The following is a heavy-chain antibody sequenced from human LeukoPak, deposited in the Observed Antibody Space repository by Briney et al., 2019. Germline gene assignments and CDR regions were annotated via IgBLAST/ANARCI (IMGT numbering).Heavy chain of an antibody. J-gene: IGHJ5*02. CDR2: IYYSGST. V-gene: IGHV4-59*12. D-gene: IGHD2-15*01. CDR1: GGSISSYY. CDR3: ARAGYCSGGSCYSNWFDP. Sequence: PSETLSLTCTVSGGSISSYYWSWIRQPPGKGLEWIGYIYYSGSTNYNPSLKSRVTISVDTSKNQFSLKLSSVTAADTAVYYCARAGYCSGGSCYSNWFDPWGQGTLVTVSS.